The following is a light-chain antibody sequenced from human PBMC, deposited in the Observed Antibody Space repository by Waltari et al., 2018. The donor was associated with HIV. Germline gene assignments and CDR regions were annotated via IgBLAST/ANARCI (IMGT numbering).Light chain of an antibody. Sequence: DIQMPQSPSSLSASIGDPVTLTYRASQNIDNYLNWYQHQPGRVPKLLLYLASTLQPGVPPRFSGRGSGTLFSLIISDVQPEDLATYFCQQTYSPPRTFGPGTR. CDR3: QQTYSPPRT. CDR2: LAS. V-gene: IGKV1-39*01. CDR1: QNIDNY. J-gene: IGKJ5*01.